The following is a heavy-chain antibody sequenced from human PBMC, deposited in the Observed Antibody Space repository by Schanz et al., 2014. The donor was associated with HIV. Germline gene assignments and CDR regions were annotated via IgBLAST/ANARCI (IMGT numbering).Heavy chain of an antibody. CDR1: GFTFSSYG. J-gene: IGHJ6*02. V-gene: IGHV3-33*01. CDR3: ARDWLGERDYYDGMDV. D-gene: IGHD2-21*01. CDR2: IWYDGSNK. Sequence: QVQLVESGGGVVQPGRSLRLSCAASGFTFSSYGMHWVRQAPGKGLEWVAVIWYDGSNKYYTDSVKGRFTISRDNSKNTLYLQMNSLRVEDTAVYYCARDWLGERDYYDGMDVWGQGTTVTVSS.